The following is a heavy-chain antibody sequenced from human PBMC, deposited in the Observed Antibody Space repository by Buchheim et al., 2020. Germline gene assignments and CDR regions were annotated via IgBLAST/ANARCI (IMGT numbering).Heavy chain of an antibody. Sequence: EVQLLESGGGLVQPGGSLRLSCAASGFTISSYAMRWVRQAPGKGLEWVSTIGSGGNTYYADSVKGRFTISRDNSKNTPSVPMHSLRAEDTAVYYCAKGGPSSLYYFDYWGQGTL. CDR3: AKGGPSSLYYFDY. J-gene: IGHJ4*02. CDR1: GFTISSYA. D-gene: IGHD5-12*01. CDR2: IGSGGNT. V-gene: IGHV3-23*01.